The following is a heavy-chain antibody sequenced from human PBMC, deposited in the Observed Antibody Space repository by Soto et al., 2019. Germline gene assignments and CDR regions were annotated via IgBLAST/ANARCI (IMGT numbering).Heavy chain of an antibody. J-gene: IGHJ4*02. Sequence: QLQLQESGPGLVKPSETMSLTCTVSGGSISSSSYYWGWIRQPPGKGLEWIGRIYYSGSTYYNPSLKSRVTISVVAAKIEFSLRVRSVSAADTAVYCCARRRGYCSSTSCHNLDYWCEGTLVTVSS. D-gene: IGHD2-2*02. CDR3: ARRRGYCSSTSCHNLDY. V-gene: IGHV4-39*01. CDR2: IYYSGST. CDR1: GGSISSSSYY.